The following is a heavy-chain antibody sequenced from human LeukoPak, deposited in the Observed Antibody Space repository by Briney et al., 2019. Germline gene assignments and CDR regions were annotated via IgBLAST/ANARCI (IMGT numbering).Heavy chain of an antibody. V-gene: IGHV3-30*03. J-gene: IGHJ4*02. CDR2: ISYDGSNK. CDR1: GFTFSSYG. Sequence: GGSLRLPCAASGFTFSSYGMHWVRQAPGKGLEWVAVISYDGSNKYYADSVKGRFTISRESSKNTLWLQMNSLRAEDTAVYYCARLHYDVLTGPFDYWGQGTLVTVSS. D-gene: IGHD3-9*01. CDR3: ARLHYDVLTGPFDY.